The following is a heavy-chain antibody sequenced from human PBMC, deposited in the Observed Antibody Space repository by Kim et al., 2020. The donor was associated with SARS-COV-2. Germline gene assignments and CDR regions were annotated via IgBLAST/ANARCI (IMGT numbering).Heavy chain of an antibody. CDR2: IKQDGSEK. V-gene: IGHV3-7*03. D-gene: IGHD2-2*01. CDR1: GFTFSSYW. CDR3: AREELGYCSSTSCHYFDY. J-gene: IGHJ4*02. Sequence: GGSLRLSCAASGFTFSSYWMSWVRQAPGKGLEWVANIKQDGSEKYYVDSVKGRFTISRDNAKNSLYLQMNSLRAEDTAVYYCAREELGYCSSTSCHYFDYWGQGTLVTVSS.